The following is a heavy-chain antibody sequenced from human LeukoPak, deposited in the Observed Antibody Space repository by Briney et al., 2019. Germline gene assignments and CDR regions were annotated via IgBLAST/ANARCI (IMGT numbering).Heavy chain of an antibody. J-gene: IGHJ3*02. V-gene: IGHV1-2*02. D-gene: IGHD3-22*01. CDR3: ARDRRYYYDSSGYSARDNAFDI. CDR2: INPNSGGT. CDR1: GYTFTGYY. Sequence: ASVKVSCKASGYTFTGYYMHWVRQAPGQGLEWMGWINPNSGGTNYAQKFQGRVTMTRDTSISTAYMELSRLRSDDTAVYYCARDRRYYYDSSGYSARDNAFDIWGQGTMVTVSS.